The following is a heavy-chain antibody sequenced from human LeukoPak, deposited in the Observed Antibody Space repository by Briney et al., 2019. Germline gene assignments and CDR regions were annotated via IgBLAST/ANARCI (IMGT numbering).Heavy chain of an antibody. D-gene: IGHD5-12*01. CDR1: GYTFTSYA. V-gene: IGHV1-3*01. CDR2: INAGNGNT. J-gene: IGHJ4*02. Sequence: ASVKVSCKASGYTFTSYAMHWVRQAPGQRLEWMGWINAGNGNTKYSQKFQGRVTITRDASASTAYMELSSLRSEETAVYYCARDQSYSGYDYWGQGTLVTVSS. CDR3: ARDQSYSGYDY.